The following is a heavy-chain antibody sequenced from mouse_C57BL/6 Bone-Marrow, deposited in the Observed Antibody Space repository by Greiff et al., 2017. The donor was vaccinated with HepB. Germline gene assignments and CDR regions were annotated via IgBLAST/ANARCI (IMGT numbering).Heavy chain of an antibody. V-gene: IGHV10-1*01. Sequence: EVQRVESGGGLVQPKGSLKLSCAASGFSFNTYAMNWVRQAPGKGLEWVARIRSKSNNYATYYADSVKDRFTISRDDSESMLYLQMNNLKTEDTAMYYCVRDSSGYLDYWGQGTTLTVSS. CDR1: GFSFNTYA. D-gene: IGHD3-2*02. CDR2: IRSKSNNYAT. CDR3: VRDSSGYLDY. J-gene: IGHJ2*01.